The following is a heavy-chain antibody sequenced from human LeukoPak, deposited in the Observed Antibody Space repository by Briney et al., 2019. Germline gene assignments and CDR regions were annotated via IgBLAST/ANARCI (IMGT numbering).Heavy chain of an antibody. J-gene: IGHJ3*02. V-gene: IGHV3-30-3*01. CDR3: TKGSVLTIFGMAWHAFDI. D-gene: IGHD3-3*01. Sequence: PGRSLRLSCAASGFTFSSYAMHWVRQAPGKGLEWVAVISYDGSNKYYADSVKGRFTISRDNSKNTLYLQMNSLRAEDTAIYYCTKGSVLTIFGMAWHAFDIWGQGTMVTVSP. CDR2: ISYDGSNK. CDR1: GFTFSSYA.